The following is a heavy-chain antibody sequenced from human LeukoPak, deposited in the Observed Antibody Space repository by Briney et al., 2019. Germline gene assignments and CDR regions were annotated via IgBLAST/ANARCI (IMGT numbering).Heavy chain of an antibody. J-gene: IGHJ1*01. CDR3: AKVRGRPSEYFQH. V-gene: IGHV3-23*01. CDR1: GFTFSSYA. Sequence: PGGSLRLSCAASGFTFSSYAMSWVRQAPGKGLEWVSAISGSGGSTYYADSVKGRFTISRDNSKNTPYLQMNSLRAEDTAVYYCAKVRGRPSEYFQHWGQGTLVTVSS. CDR2: ISGSGGST. D-gene: IGHD1-26*01.